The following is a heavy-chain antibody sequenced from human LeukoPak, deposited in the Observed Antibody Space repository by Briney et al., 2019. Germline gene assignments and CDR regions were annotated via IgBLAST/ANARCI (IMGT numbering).Heavy chain of an antibody. Sequence: PSETLSLTCTVSGGSISSYYRSWIRQPPGKGLEWIGYIYTSGSTNYNPSLKSRVTISVDTSKNQFSLKLSSVTAADTAVYYCARRGGIGYYFDYWGQGTLATVSS. CDR3: ARRGGIGYYFDY. CDR2: IYTSGST. V-gene: IGHV4-4*09. D-gene: IGHD2-21*01. J-gene: IGHJ4*02. CDR1: GGSISSYY.